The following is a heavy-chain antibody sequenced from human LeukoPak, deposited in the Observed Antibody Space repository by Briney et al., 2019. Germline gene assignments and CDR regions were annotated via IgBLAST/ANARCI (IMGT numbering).Heavy chain of an antibody. Sequence: SETLSLTCTVSGGSISSLHWSWIRQPPGKGLEWIGDIYYTGSTNSNPSLKSRVTISVDTSTNPFSLRLNSVTAADTAVYYCARERYYPYGMHVRRQGTTVSLSS. CDR1: GGSISSLH. CDR2: IYYTGST. J-gene: IGHJ6*02. V-gene: IGHV4-59*01. CDR3: ARERYYPYGMHV.